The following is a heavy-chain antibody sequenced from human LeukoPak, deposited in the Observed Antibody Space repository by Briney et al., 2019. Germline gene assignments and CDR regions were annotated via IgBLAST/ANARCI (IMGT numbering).Heavy chain of an antibody. CDR2: ISGSGGST. V-gene: IGHV3-23*01. CDR1: GFTFSSYA. D-gene: IGHD5-18*01. J-gene: IGHJ4*02. CDR3: AKVLGYSYGMGDYYFDY. Sequence: GGSLRLSCAASGFTFSSYAMSWVRQAPGKGLEWVSAISGSGGSTYYADSVKGRFTISRDNSKNTLYLQMNSLRAEDTAVYYCAKVLGYSYGMGDYYFDYWGQGTLVTVSS.